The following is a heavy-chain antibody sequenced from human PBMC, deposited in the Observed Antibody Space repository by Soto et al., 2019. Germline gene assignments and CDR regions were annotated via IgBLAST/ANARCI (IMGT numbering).Heavy chain of an antibody. CDR1: GFTFSSYS. J-gene: IGHJ3*02. CDR3: ARTHAVYYDFWSGYYGAFDI. D-gene: IGHD3-3*01. CDR2: ISSSGSTI. V-gene: IGHV3-48*01. Sequence: GGSLRLSCAASGFTFSSYSMNWVRQAPGKGLEWVSYISSSGSTIYYADSVKGRFTISRDNAKNSLYLQMNSLRAEDTAVYYCARTHAVYYDFWSGYYGAFDIWGQGTMVTVSS.